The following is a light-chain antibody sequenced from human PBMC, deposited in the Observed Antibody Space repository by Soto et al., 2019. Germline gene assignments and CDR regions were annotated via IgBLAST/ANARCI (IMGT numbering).Light chain of an antibody. V-gene: IGLV2-14*01. Sequence: QAVVTQPASVSGSPGQSITISCTGTSSDVGGYNYVSWYQQHPGKAPKLMIYDVSNRPSGVSNRFSGSKSGNTASLTTSGLQAEDEADYYCSSYTSSSTYVFGTGTKVTVL. CDR3: SSYTSSSTYV. CDR1: SSDVGGYNY. J-gene: IGLJ1*01. CDR2: DVS.